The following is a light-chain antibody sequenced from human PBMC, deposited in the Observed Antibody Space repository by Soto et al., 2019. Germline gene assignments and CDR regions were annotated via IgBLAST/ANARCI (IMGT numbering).Light chain of an antibody. CDR1: SSNIGSNY. V-gene: IGLV2-14*01. J-gene: IGLJ1*01. Sequence: QSVLTQPPSASGTPGQRVTISCSGSSSNIGSNYVYWYQHHPGKAPKLMIYEVSNRPSGVSNRFSGSKSGNTASLTISGLQAEDEADYYCSSYTSSRPYVFGTGTKVTVL. CDR3: SSYTSSRPYV. CDR2: EVS.